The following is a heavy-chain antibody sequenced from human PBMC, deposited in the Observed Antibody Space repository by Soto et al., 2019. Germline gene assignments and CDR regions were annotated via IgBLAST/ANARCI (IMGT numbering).Heavy chain of an antibody. V-gene: IGHV1-69*13. CDR1: GCTFSSYA. CDR2: IIPIFGTA. CDR3: ARGTIAAADYSFDP. Sequence: SVKVSCKASGCTFSSYAISWVRQAPGQGLEWMGGIIPIFGTANYAQKFQGRVTITADESTSTAYMELSSLRSEDTAVYYCARGTIAAADYSFDPWGQGTQVTVSS. D-gene: IGHD6-13*01. J-gene: IGHJ5*02.